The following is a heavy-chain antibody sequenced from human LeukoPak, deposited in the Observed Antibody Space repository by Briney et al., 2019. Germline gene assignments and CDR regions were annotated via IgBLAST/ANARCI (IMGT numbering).Heavy chain of an antibody. D-gene: IGHD3-10*01. V-gene: IGHV1-3*01. Sequence: ASVKVSCKASGYTFTSYAMHWVRQAPGQRLECMGWINAGNGNTKYSQKIQGRVTITRDTSASPAYMELSSLRSEDTAVYYCARGSLWFGELFDYWGQGTLVTVSS. CDR3: ARGSLWFGELFDY. CDR2: INAGNGNT. J-gene: IGHJ4*02. CDR1: GYTFTSYA.